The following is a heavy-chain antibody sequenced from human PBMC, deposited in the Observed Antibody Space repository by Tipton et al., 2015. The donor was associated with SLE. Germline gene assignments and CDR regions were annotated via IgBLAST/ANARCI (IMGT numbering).Heavy chain of an antibody. CDR2: ISSSGSTI. CDR1: GFTFSDYY. V-gene: IGHV3-11*01. CDR3: ATPSRGARGHLDY. J-gene: IGHJ4*02. D-gene: IGHD3-10*01. Sequence: SLRLSCAASGFTFSDYYMSWIRQAPGKGLEWVSYISSSGSTIYYADSVKGRFTISRDNAKNSLYLQMNSLRAEDTAVYYCATPSRGARGHLDYWGQGTLVTVSS.